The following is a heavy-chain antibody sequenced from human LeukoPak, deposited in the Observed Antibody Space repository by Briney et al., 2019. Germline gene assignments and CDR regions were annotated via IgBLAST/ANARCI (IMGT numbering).Heavy chain of an antibody. Sequence: GGSLRLSCAASGFTFSDYWMSWVRQAPGKGLEWVADIKQDGSDKKYVDSLKGRFTISRDNAKKSLYLQMDSLRAEDTAVYYCAXSLWXAXXWGXGXXXT. J-gene: IGHJ4*01. CDR2: IKQDGSDK. V-gene: IGHV3-7*01. CDR3: AXSLWXAXX. CDR1: GFTFSDYW.